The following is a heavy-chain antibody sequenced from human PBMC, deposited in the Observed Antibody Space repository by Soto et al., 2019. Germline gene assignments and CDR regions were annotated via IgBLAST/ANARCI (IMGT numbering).Heavy chain of an antibody. V-gene: IGHV4-34*01. CDR2: INHSGST. CDR1: GGSFSGYY. D-gene: IGHD5-12*01. Sequence: SETLSLTCAVYGGSFSGYYWTWIRQPPGTGLEWIGEINHSGSTNYNPSLKSRVTISVDTSKNQFSLKLSSVTAADTAVYYCARDTYSLSGYDYWGQGTLVTVSS. J-gene: IGHJ4*02. CDR3: ARDTYSLSGYDY.